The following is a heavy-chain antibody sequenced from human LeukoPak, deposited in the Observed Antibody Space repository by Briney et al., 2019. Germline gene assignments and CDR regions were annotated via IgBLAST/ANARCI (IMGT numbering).Heavy chain of an antibody. D-gene: IGHD3-16*01. V-gene: IGHV4-39*01. CDR3: ARHEPVWYSGPFRYYGMDV. CDR1: GGSISSSSYY. CDR2: IYYSGST. J-gene: IGHJ6*02. Sequence: SETLSLTCTVSGGSISSSSYYWGWVRQPPGKGLEWIGSIYYSGSTYYNPSLKSRVTISVDTSKNQFSLKLSSVTAADTAVYYCARHEPVWYSGPFRYYGMDVWGQGTTVTVSS.